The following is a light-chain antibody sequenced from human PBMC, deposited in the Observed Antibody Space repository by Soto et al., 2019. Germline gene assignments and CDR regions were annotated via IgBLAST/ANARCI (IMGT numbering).Light chain of an antibody. Sequence: QLTQSPSYLSASVGDRFTITCRASEGIVNYLAWYQQQQGKAPKXXIYGASTLQSGVPSRFSGSGYGTEFNLTISSLQTEDVAIYYCQKYNSGPLTFGGGTKVDIK. CDR2: GAS. J-gene: IGKJ4*01. CDR1: EGIVNY. CDR3: QKYNSGPLT. V-gene: IGKV1-9*01.